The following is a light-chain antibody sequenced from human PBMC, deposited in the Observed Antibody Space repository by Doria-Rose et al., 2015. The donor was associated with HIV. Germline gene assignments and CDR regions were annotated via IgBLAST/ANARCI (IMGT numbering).Light chain of an antibody. CDR1: SSNIGAGFD. CDR3: QSYDSRLSVYV. CDR2: GNT. V-gene: IGLV1-40*01. J-gene: IGLJ1*01. Sequence: QSVVTQPPSVSGAPGQRVAISCTGSSSNIGAGFDVNWYQKFPGTAPKLLIHGNTNRPSGVTDRFSGSKSGTSASLAISGLRAEDEADYYCQSYDSRLSVYVFGTGTKVTV.